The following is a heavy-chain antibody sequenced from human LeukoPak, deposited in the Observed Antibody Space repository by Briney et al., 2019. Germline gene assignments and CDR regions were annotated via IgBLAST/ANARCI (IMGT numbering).Heavy chain of an antibody. J-gene: IGHJ4*02. CDR3: ARDLLRYFDWLLSDSIVY. Sequence: GGSLRLSCAASGFTFSSYAMHWVRQAPGKGLEWVAVISYDGSNKYYADSVKGRFTISRDNSKNTLYLQMNSLRAEDTAVYYCARDLLRYFDWLLSDSIVYWGQGTLVTVSS. CDR1: GFTFSSYA. V-gene: IGHV3-30-3*01. CDR2: ISYDGSNK. D-gene: IGHD3-9*01.